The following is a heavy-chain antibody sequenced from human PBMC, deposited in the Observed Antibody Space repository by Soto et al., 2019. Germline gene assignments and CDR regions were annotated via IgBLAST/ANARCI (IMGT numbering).Heavy chain of an antibody. D-gene: IGHD3-3*01. Sequence: ASVKVSCKASGYTFTSYDINWVRQATGQGLEWMGWMNPNSGNTGYAQKFQGRVTMTRNTSISTAYMELSSLRSEDTAVYYCSRGGYYDFWSGYYTGYYDCSGYCSYWGQGTLVPASS. CDR2: MNPNSGNT. V-gene: IGHV1-8*01. J-gene: IGHJ4*02. CDR3: SRGGYYDFWSGYYTGYYDCSGYCSY. CDR1: GYTFTSYD.